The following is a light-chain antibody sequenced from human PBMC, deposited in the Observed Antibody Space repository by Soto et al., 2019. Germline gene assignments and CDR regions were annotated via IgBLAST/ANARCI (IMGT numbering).Light chain of an antibody. Sequence: DLQITQSPSSLSASVGARVTITCRASQSISSWLAWYQQKPGKAPKLLIFDAFSLESGVPSRFSGSRSGTEFTLTISSLQPDDFATYYCQQYNSYLITFGQGTRLEIK. CDR2: DAF. CDR3: QQYNSYLIT. V-gene: IGKV1-5*01. CDR1: QSISSW. J-gene: IGKJ5*01.